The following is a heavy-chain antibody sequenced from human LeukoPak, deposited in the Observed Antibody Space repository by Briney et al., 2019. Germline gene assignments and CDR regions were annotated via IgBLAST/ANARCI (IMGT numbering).Heavy chain of an antibody. J-gene: IGHJ4*02. Sequence: GGSLRLSRAASGFTFSSYSMNWVRQAPGKGLEWVSSISSSSSYIYYADSVKGRFTISRDNAKNPLYLQMNSLRAEDTAVYYCARADRIDSGSYLVYWGQGTLVTVSS. D-gene: IGHD1-26*01. CDR2: ISSSSSYI. CDR1: GFTFSSYS. CDR3: ARADRIDSGSYLVY. V-gene: IGHV3-21*01.